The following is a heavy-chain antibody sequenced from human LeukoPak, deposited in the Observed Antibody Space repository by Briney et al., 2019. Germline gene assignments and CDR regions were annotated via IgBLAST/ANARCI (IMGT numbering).Heavy chain of an antibody. D-gene: IGHD5-18*01. J-gene: IGHJ6*03. Sequence: SVKVSCKAAGGTFNSYAISWVRQAPGQGLEWMGGIIPLFGTVNYAQKFQGRVTMTRNTSISTAYMEMSSLRSEDTAVYYCARVSDSPPALSYYMDVWGKGTTVTISS. CDR1: GGTFNSYA. CDR3: ARVSDSPPALSYYMDV. V-gene: IGHV1-69*05. CDR2: IIPLFGTV.